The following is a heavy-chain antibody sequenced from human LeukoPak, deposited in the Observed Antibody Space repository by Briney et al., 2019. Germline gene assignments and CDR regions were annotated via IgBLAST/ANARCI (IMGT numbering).Heavy chain of an antibody. D-gene: IGHD3-3*01. Sequence: ASVKVSCKASGYTFTGYYMHWVRQDPGQGLEWMGRINPNSGGTNYAQKFQGRVTMTRDTSISTAYMELSRLRSDDTAVYYCARRGWMSGLVETDAFDIWGQGTMVTVSS. CDR1: GYTFTGYY. J-gene: IGHJ3*02. CDR3: ARRGWMSGLVETDAFDI. V-gene: IGHV1-2*06. CDR2: INPNSGGT.